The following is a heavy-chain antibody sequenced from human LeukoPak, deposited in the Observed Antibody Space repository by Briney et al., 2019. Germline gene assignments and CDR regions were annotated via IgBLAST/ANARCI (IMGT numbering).Heavy chain of an antibody. J-gene: IGHJ6*04. V-gene: IGHV3-23*01. CDR2: ISGSGGST. Sequence: GGSLRLSCAASGFTFSSYAMSWVRQAPGKGLEWVSAISGSGGSTYYADSVKGRFTISRDNAKNSLYLQMNSLRAEDTAVCYCARARGGSEYYYGMDVWGKGTTVTVSS. D-gene: IGHD2-15*01. CDR1: GFTFSSYA. CDR3: ARARGGSEYYYGMDV.